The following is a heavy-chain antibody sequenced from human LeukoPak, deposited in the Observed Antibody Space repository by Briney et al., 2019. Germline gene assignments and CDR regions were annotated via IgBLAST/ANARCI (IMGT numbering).Heavy chain of an antibody. D-gene: IGHD3-22*01. Sequence: PSETLSLTCAVYGGSFSGYYWSWIRQPPGKGLEWIGNIYHSGSTYYNPSLKSRVTISVDTSKNQFSLKLSSVTAADTAVYYCASFVSRIVVSDAFDIWGQGTMVTVSS. CDR2: IYHSGST. CDR3: ASFVSRIVVSDAFDI. V-gene: IGHV4-34*01. CDR1: GGSFSGYY. J-gene: IGHJ3*02.